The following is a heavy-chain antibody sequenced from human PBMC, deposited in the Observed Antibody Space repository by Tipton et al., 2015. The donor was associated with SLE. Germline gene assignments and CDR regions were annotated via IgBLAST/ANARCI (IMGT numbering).Heavy chain of an antibody. Sequence: QLVQSGPEVKKPGASVKVSCKASGYTFTSYYMHWVRQAPGQGLEWMGIINPSGGSTSYAQKFQGRVTMTRDTSTSTVYMELSSLRSEDTAVYYCARDYICSGGSCYWGPFDYWGQGTLVTVSS. CDR3: ARDYICSGGSCYWGPFDY. CDR2: INPSGGST. J-gene: IGHJ4*02. D-gene: IGHD2-15*01. V-gene: IGHV1-46*01. CDR1: GYTFTSYY.